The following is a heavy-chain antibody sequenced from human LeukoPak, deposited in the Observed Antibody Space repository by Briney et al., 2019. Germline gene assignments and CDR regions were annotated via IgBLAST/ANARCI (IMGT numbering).Heavy chain of an antibody. CDR2: IYTSGST. Sequence: SETLSLTCTVSGGSISSYYWSWIRQPAGKGLEWIGRIYTSGSTNYNPSLKSRVTMSVDTSKNQFSLKLNSVTAADTAVYYCARDPSIAAGGGDGYFDYWGQGTLVTVSS. V-gene: IGHV4-4*07. D-gene: IGHD6-13*01. J-gene: IGHJ4*02. CDR1: GGSISSYY. CDR3: ARDPSIAAGGGDGYFDY.